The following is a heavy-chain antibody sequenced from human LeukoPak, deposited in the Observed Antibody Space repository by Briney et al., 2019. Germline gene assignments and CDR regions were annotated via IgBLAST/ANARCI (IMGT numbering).Heavy chain of an antibody. CDR3: ARAGGNCGGDCYFDY. V-gene: IGHV3-7*01. Sequence: GGSLRLSCAASGFIFSSYGMHWVRQAPGKGLEWVANIKQDGSEKYYVDSVKGRFTISRDNAKNSLYLQMNSLRAEDTAVYYCARAGGNCGGDCYFDYWGQGTLVTVSS. CDR2: IKQDGSEK. D-gene: IGHD2-21*02. CDR1: GFIFSSYG. J-gene: IGHJ4*02.